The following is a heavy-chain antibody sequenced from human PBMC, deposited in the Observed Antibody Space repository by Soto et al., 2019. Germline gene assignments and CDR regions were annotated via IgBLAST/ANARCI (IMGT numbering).Heavy chain of an antibody. V-gene: IGHV3-72*01. J-gene: IGHJ4*02. D-gene: IGHD3-10*01. CDR1: GFTLSDHY. CDR3: VRTSHYGSGSWNFDF. CDR2: TRNKANGYST. Sequence: EVQLVESGGGLVQPGGSLILSCAASGFTLSDHYMDWVRQAPGRGLEWVGRTRNKANGYSTEYAAAVKGRFIVSSDDSLNSLYLQMNSLKTEDTAVYYCVRTSHYGSGSWNFDFWGQGTLVTVSS.